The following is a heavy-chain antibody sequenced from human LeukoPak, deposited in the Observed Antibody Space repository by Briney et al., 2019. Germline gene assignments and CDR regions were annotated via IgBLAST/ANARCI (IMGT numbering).Heavy chain of an antibody. D-gene: IGHD6-13*01. Sequence: QPGGSLRLSCAASGFTFSSYSMNWVRQAPGKGLEWVSYISSSSSTIYYADSVKGRFTISRDNAKNSLYLQMNSLRAEDTALYYCAKGGSSWSFDYWGQGTLVTVSS. CDR1: GFTFSSYS. J-gene: IGHJ4*02. CDR2: ISSSSSTI. V-gene: IGHV3-48*04. CDR3: AKGGSSWSFDY.